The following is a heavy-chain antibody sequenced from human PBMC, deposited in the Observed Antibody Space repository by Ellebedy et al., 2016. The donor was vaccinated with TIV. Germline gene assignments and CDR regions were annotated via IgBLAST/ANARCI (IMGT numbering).Heavy chain of an antibody. D-gene: IGHD6-19*01. CDR2: ISASDDST. CDR3: AKDSGLSGWYFDY. Sequence: GESLKISCVASGFTFSSYAINWVRQAPGKGLEWISGISASDDSTYYAAPLKGRFTTSRDNSNDMVYLQINSLRPDDTAVYYCAKDSGLSGWYFDYWGQGTLVTVSS. J-gene: IGHJ4*02. V-gene: IGHV3-23*01. CDR1: GFTFSSYA.